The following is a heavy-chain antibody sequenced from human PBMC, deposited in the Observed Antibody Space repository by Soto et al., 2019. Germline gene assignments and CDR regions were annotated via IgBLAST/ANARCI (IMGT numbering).Heavy chain of an antibody. Sequence: QVQLVQSGAEVKKPGSSVKVSCKASGGTFSSYTISWVRQAPGQGLEWMGRIIPILGIANYAQKFQGRVTITADKSTSTAYMELSRLRSEDTAVYYCASPAPRYCSGGSCYRNWYFDLWGRGTLVTVSS. CDR3: ASPAPRYCSGGSCYRNWYFDL. CDR1: GGTFSSYT. V-gene: IGHV1-69*02. CDR2: IIPILGIA. J-gene: IGHJ2*01. D-gene: IGHD2-15*01.